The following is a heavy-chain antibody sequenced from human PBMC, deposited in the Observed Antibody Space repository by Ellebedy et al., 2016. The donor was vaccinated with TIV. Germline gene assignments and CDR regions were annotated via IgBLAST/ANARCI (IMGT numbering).Heavy chain of an antibody. J-gene: IGHJ5*02. Sequence: GESLKISCAASGFTFSSYSMNLVRQAPGKGLEWVSYISSSSSTIYYADSVKGRFTISRDNSKNTLYLQMNSLRAEDTAVFYCARDHSSRRTAWWFDPWGQGTLVPVSS. CDR2: ISSSSSTI. CDR1: GFTFSSYS. CDR3: ARDHSSRRTAWWFDP. V-gene: IGHV3-48*01.